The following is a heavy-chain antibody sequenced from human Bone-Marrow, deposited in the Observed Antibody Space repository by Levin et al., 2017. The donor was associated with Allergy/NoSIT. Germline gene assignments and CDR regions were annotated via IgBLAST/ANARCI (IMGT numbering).Heavy chain of an antibody. V-gene: IGHV3-30*18. CDR2: ISYDGSNK. CDR3: AKISLQYFDY. J-gene: IGHJ4*02. CDR1: GFTFSSYG. Sequence: QSGGSLRLSCAASGFTFSSYGMHWVRQAPGKGLEWVAVISYDGSNKYYADSVKGRFTISRDNSKNTLYLQMNSLRAEDTAVYYCAKISLQYFDYWGQGTLVTVSS.